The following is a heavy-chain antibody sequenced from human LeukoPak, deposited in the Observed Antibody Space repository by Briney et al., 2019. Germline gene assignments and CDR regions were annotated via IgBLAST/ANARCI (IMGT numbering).Heavy chain of an antibody. V-gene: IGHV4-59*01. D-gene: IGHD1-26*01. Sequence: SETLSPTCTVSGGSISSYYWSWIRQPPGKGLEWIGYIYYSGSTNYNPSLKSRVTISVDTSKNQFSLKLSSVTAADTAVYYCARRGSGSHEFDYWGQGTLVTVSS. CDR1: GGSISSYY. CDR2: IYYSGST. CDR3: ARRGSGSHEFDY. J-gene: IGHJ4*02.